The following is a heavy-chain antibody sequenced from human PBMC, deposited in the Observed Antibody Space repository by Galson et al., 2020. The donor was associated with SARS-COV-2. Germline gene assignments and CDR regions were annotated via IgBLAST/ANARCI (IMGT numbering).Heavy chain of an antibody. CDR1: GFTFSSYA. V-gene: IGHV3-30*04. Sequence: GGSLRLSCAASGFTFSSYAMHWVRQAPGKGLEWVAAISYDGSNKYYADSEKGRFTISRDNSKNTLYLQMNSLRAEDTAVYYCARDPTAYYDFWSGYFYGMDVWGQGTTVTVSS. D-gene: IGHD3-3*01. CDR3: ARDPTAYYDFWSGYFYGMDV. J-gene: IGHJ6*02. CDR2: ISYDGSNK.